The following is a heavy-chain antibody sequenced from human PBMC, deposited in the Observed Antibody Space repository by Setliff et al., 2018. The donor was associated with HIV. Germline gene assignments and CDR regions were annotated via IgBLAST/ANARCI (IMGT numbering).Heavy chain of an antibody. D-gene: IGHD3-16*01. Sequence: ASVKVSCKASGGTIRKYSISWVRQAPGQGLEWMGGIIPIFGSTQSAQKFQHRMSITADESTDTVHMELSSLTSEDTAVYYCARDDHYYDMGSILSDWYFDLWDRGTLVTVPQ. V-gene: IGHV1-69*13. J-gene: IGHJ2*01. CDR3: ARDDHYYDMGSILSDWYFDL. CDR1: GGTIRKYS. CDR2: IIPIFGST.